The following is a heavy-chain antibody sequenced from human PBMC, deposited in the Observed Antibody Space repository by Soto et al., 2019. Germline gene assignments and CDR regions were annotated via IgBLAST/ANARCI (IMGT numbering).Heavy chain of an antibody. CDR1: GGSISSYY. CDR3: ARDAVKTYYYGSGRSYGMDV. CDR2: IYYSGST. Sequence: SETLSLTCTVSGGSISSYYWSWIRQPPGKGLERIGYIYYSGSTNYNPSLKSRVTISVDTSKNQFSLKLSSVTAADTAVYYCARDAVKTYYYGSGRSYGMDVWGQGTTVTVSS. D-gene: IGHD3-10*01. J-gene: IGHJ6*02. V-gene: IGHV4-59*01.